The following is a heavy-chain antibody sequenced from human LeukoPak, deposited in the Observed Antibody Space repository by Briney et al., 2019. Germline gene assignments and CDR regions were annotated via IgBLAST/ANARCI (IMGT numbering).Heavy chain of an antibody. Sequence: VASVKVSCKASGGTFSSYAISWVRQAPGQGLEWMGWISAYNGNTNYAQKLQGRVTMTTDTSTSTAYMELRSLRSDDTAVYYCARDSDIVVVPAAQDPPRFDYWGQGTLVTVSS. V-gene: IGHV1-18*01. CDR3: ARDSDIVVVPAAQDPPRFDY. CDR1: GGTFSSYA. D-gene: IGHD2-2*01. CDR2: ISAYNGNT. J-gene: IGHJ4*02.